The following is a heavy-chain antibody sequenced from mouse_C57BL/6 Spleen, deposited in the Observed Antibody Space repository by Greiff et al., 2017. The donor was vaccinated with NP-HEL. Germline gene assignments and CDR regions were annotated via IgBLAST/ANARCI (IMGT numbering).Heavy chain of an antibody. CDR3: AREEGYDNEAMDY. CDR2: INPNTGGT. CDR1: GYTFTDYY. V-gene: IGHV1-26*01. D-gene: IGHD2-2*01. J-gene: IGHJ4*01. Sequence: EVQLQQSGPELVKPGASVKISCKASGYTFTDYYMNWVKQSHGKSLEWIGDINPNTGGTSYNQKFKGKATLTVDKSSSTAYMELRSLTSEDSAVYYCAREEGYDNEAMDYWGQGTSVTVSS.